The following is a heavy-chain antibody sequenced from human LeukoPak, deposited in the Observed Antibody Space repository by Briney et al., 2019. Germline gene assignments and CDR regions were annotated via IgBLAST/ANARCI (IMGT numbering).Heavy chain of an antibody. Sequence: GASVKVSCKAYGYTSTSYDINLVRQATGQGLEWMGWMNPNGGNTGYAQKFQGRVTMTRNTSISTAYMELSSLRSEDTAVYYCARNGDYTGFDYYYYGMDVWGQGTTVTVSS. V-gene: IGHV1-8*01. CDR3: ARNGDYTGFDYYYYGMDV. CDR2: MNPNGGNT. CDR1: GYTSTSYD. J-gene: IGHJ6*02. D-gene: IGHD4-11*01.